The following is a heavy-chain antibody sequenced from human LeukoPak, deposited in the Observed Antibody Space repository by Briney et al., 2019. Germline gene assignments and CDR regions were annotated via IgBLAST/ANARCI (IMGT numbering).Heavy chain of an antibody. J-gene: IGHJ4*02. D-gene: IGHD6-19*01. Sequence: GGSLRLSCAASGITFINYSMAWVRQAPGKGLEWVSAITGRGTFTDYADSVKGRFTISRDNSKNTLYLQMNSLRADDTAIYYCAKRSAESSGYFDSWGQGTLVTVSS. CDR2: ITGRGTFT. CDR3: AKRSAESSGYFDS. CDR1: GITFINYS. V-gene: IGHV3-23*01.